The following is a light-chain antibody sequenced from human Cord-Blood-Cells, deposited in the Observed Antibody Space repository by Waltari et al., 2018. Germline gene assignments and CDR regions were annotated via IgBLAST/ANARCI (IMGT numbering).Light chain of an antibody. Sequence: DIQMTQSPSTLSASVGDRVTITCRASQSISGWLAWYQQKPGKAPKLLIYKASSLESGVPSRFSGGGSGTEFTLTISSRQPDDFATYYCQQYNSYSPTFGQGAKVEIK. CDR3: QQYNSYSPT. J-gene: IGKJ1*01. CDR1: QSISGW. V-gene: IGKV1-5*03. CDR2: KAS.